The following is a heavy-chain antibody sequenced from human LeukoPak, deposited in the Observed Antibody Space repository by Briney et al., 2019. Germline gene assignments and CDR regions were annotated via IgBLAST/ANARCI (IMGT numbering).Heavy chain of an antibody. D-gene: IGHD1-26*01. CDR2: INPNSVGA. CDR1: GYTFTVYY. V-gene: IGHV1-2*01. J-gene: IGHJ5*02. Sequence: ASVKVSSKASGYTFTVYYIHWVRQAPGQGLGWMGGINPNSVGANYAQKFQGRVTSTRDTSISTAYMGISRLRSEATAVYYCARDWYSGSYYLWGQGTLVTVSS. CDR3: ARDWYSGSYYL.